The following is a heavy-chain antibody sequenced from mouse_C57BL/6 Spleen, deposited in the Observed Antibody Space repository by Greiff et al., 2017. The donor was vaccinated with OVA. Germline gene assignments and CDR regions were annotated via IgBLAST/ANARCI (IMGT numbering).Heavy chain of an antibody. D-gene: IGHD1-3*01. CDR1: GYTFTSYW. V-gene: IGHV1-53*01. Sequence: QVQLQQPGTDLVKPGASVKLSCKASGYTFTSYWMHWVKQRPGQGLEWIGNINPSNGGTNYNEKFKSKATLTVDKSSSTAYMQLSSLTSEDSAVYYCARSRVSGYYAMDYWGQGTSVTVSS. J-gene: IGHJ4*01. CDR2: INPSNGGT. CDR3: ARSRVSGYYAMDY.